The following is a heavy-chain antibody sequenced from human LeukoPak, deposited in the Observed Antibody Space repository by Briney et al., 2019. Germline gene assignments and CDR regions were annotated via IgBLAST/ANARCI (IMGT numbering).Heavy chain of an antibody. CDR1: GGSFSGCY. D-gene: IGHD6-19*01. Sequence: SETLSLTCAVYGGSFSGCYWSWNRQPPGKGLEWIGEINHSGSTNYNPSLKSRVTISVDTSNNQFSLKLSSVTAADTAVYYCARGKYSSGWFDYWGQGTLVTVSS. J-gene: IGHJ4*02. V-gene: IGHV4-34*01. CDR2: INHSGST. CDR3: ARGKYSSGWFDY.